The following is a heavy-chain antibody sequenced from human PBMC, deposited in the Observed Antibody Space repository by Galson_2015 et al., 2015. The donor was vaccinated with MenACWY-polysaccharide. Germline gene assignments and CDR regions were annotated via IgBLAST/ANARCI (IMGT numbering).Heavy chain of an antibody. CDR3: AKDKYGDYYDSSGYFDY. Sequence: RQAPGKGLKWVSSISWNSGSIAYADSVKGRFTISRDNAKNSLYLQMNSLRPEDTALYFCAKDKYGDYYDSSGYFDYWGQGTLVTVSS. J-gene: IGHJ4*02. CDR2: ISWNSGSI. V-gene: IGHV3-9*01. D-gene: IGHD3-22*01.